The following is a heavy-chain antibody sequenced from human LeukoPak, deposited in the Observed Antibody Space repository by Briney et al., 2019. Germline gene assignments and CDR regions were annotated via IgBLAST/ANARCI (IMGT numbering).Heavy chain of an antibody. D-gene: IGHD3-16*02. Sequence: GASVKVSCKASGYTFTSYDINWVRQATGQGLEWMGWMNPNSGNTGYAQKFQGRVTMTRNTSINTAYMELSSLRSEDTAVYYCARSSGSGDYVWGSYRYPHYYYYYMDVWGKGTTVTVSS. CDR3: ARSSGSGDYVWGSYRYPHYYYYYMDV. V-gene: IGHV1-8*01. J-gene: IGHJ6*03. CDR2: MNPNSGNT. CDR1: GYTFTSYD.